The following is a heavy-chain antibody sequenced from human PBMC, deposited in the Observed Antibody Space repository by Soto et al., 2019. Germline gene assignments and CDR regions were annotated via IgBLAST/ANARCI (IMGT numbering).Heavy chain of an antibody. V-gene: IGHV1-18*04. J-gene: IGHJ4*02. CDR1: GYSFTGNS. CDR3: ARGRAIAAPPRLFDY. D-gene: IGHD6-13*01. Sequence: GASVKVSCKASGYSFTGNSMHWVRQAPGQGLEWMGWINPNNGNTNYAQKLQGRVTMTTDTSTSTAYMELRSLRSDDTAVYYCARGRAIAAPPRLFDYWGQGTLVTVSS. CDR2: INPNNGNT.